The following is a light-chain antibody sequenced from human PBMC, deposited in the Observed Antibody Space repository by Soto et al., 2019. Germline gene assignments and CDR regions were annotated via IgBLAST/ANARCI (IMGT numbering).Light chain of an antibody. J-gene: IGKJ4*01. CDR1: QSVSSK. CDR2: DAS. Sequence: EIVMTQSPATLSVSPGERATLSCRASQSVSSKLAWNQQKPGQAPRLLIYDASTRATGIPARFSGSGSGTEFTLTISSLQSEDFAVYYCQRYNNWPLTFGGGTKVDIK. V-gene: IGKV3-15*01. CDR3: QRYNNWPLT.